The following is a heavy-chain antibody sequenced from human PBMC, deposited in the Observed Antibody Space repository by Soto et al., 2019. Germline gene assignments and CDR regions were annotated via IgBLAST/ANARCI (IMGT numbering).Heavy chain of an antibody. V-gene: IGHV3-23*01. D-gene: IGHD3-22*01. Sequence: PVGSLRLSCASSVVNFSSYAMNWVRHSPGKGLEWVSTISDTGGGTFYAGSVKGRFTISRDNSKNTLYLQMHSLRADDSAIYFCAVGRHETSGYNTWFDPWGRGTLVTVSS. CDR2: ISDTGGGT. J-gene: IGHJ5*02. CDR1: VVNFSSYA. CDR3: AVGRHETSGYNTWFDP.